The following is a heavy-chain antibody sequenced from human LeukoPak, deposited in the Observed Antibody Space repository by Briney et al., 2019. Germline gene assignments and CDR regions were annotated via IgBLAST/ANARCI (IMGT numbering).Heavy chain of an antibody. CDR3: ATDDVVVPPGMPRLGYYGMDV. D-gene: IGHD2-2*01. Sequence: GASVKVSCKASGYTFTGYYMHWVRQAPGQGLEWMGWIIPIFGTANYAQKFRGRVTITADESTNTAYMELSSLRSEDTAVYFCATDDVVVPPGMPRLGYYGMDVRGQGTTVTVSS. V-gene: IGHV1-69*13. CDR2: IIPIFGTA. J-gene: IGHJ6*02. CDR1: GYTFTGYY.